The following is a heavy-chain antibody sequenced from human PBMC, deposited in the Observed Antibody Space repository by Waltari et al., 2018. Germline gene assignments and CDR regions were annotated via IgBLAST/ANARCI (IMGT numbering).Heavy chain of an antibody. V-gene: IGHV1-8*01. D-gene: IGHD3-10*01. CDR1: GYTFSTYD. Sequence: QVQLVQSGAEVKEPGASVTVSCKASGYTFSTYDINWVRQATGQGLEWMGWINPNSGNTGYAPKFQGRVTMTRDTSISTAYMELSSLRSDDTAVYYCARGSRLGSGTFFPTATNNRAQGTPVTVSS. CDR2: INPNSGNT. J-gene: IGHJ4*02. CDR3: ARGSRLGSGTFFPTATNN.